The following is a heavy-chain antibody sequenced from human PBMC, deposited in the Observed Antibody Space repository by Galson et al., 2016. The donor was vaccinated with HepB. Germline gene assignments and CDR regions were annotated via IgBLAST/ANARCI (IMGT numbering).Heavy chain of an antibody. Sequence: SLRLSCAASGFTFSRHWMHWVRQAPGKGLVWVSRIKTDGTYADSLEGRFTSTRDNAKNTLYLDMNSLRVEDTAIYYCARDGLGAFDLWGRWTMVTVSS. CDR2: IKTDG. J-gene: IGHJ3*01. D-gene: IGHD7-27*01. CDR3: ARDGLGAFDL. V-gene: IGHV3-74*01. CDR1: GFTFSRHW.